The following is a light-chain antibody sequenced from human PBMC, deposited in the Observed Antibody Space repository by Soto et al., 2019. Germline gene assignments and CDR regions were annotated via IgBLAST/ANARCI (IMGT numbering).Light chain of an antibody. Sequence: QSVLTQPRSVCGSPGQSVTIYCTGTSSDVGRYDYVSWYQQYPGEAPKLIIYDVTERPSGVPDRFSGSKSGNTASLTISGLRAEDEAAYSCCSFAGSYSYVFGSGTKVTVL. CDR2: DVT. CDR1: SSDVGRYDY. J-gene: IGLJ1*01. V-gene: IGLV2-11*01. CDR3: CSFAGSYSYV.